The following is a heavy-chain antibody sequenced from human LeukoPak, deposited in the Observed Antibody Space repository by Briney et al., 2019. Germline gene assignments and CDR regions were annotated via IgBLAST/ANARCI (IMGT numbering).Heavy chain of an antibody. CDR1: GFTFSSYA. Sequence: GRSLRLSCAASGFTFSSYAMHWVRQAPGKGLEWVAVISYDGSNKYYADSVKGRFTISRDNSKNTLYLQMNSLRAEDTAVYYCARENGEQLWPYFDYWGQGTLVTVSS. CDR2: ISYDGSNK. CDR3: ARENGEQLWPYFDY. J-gene: IGHJ4*02. V-gene: IGHV3-30*04. D-gene: IGHD5-18*01.